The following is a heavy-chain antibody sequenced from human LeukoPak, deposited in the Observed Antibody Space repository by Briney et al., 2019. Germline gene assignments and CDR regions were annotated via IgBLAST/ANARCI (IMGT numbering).Heavy chain of an antibody. D-gene: IGHD3-9*01. CDR3: ASYDILTGGAIDAFDI. CDR1: GYSFTSYW. CDR2: IYPGDSDT. V-gene: IGHV5-51*01. J-gene: IGHJ3*02. Sequence: GESLKISCKGSGYSFTSYWIGWVRQMPGKGLAWMGSIYPGDSDTRYSPSFQGQVTISADKSISTAYLQWSSLKASDTAMYYCASYDILTGGAIDAFDIRGQGTMVTVSS.